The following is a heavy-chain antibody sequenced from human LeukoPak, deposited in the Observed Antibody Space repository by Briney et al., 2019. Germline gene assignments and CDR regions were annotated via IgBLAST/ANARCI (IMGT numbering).Heavy chain of an antibody. J-gene: IGHJ1*01. CDR1: GFTFSSYA. V-gene: IGHV3-23*01. D-gene: IGHD3-22*01. CDR2: ISGSGGST. Sequence: GGSLRLSCAASGFTFSSYAMSWVRQAPGKGLEWVSAISGSGGSTYYADSVKGRFTISRDNSKNTLYLQKNSLRAEDTAVYYCAKFAEAYYYDSSGLRYFQHWGQGTLVTVSS. CDR3: AKFAEAYYYDSSGLRYFQH.